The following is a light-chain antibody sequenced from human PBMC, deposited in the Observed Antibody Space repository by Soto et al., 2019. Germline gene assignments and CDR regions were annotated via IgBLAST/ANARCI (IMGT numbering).Light chain of an antibody. V-gene: IGKV4-1*01. CDR1: QNVLYISNKKNY. CDR2: WAS. J-gene: IGKJ4*01. Sequence: DIVMTQSPDSLAVSLGERATINCKSSQNVLYISNKKNYLAWYQQKQGQPPKLLIAWASTRESGVPDRFSGRGSWTHYNLTISNLQDEAVGVYYCRQYLSSPDTFGGGTKVE. CDR3: RQYLSSPDT.